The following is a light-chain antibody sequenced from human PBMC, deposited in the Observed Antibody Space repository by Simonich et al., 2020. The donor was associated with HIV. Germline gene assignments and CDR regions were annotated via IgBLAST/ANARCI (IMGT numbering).Light chain of an antibody. CDR1: QNVASH. Sequence: EIVMMQSPATLSVSPGERATLPCRASQNVASHLALNQQKPGQAPRLLLYGASSRATGIPDRCSGSGFGTEFTLTISSMQSEDFAVYYCQQYNNWPSPFTFGPGTKVDIK. CDR3: QQYNNWPSPFT. CDR2: GAS. V-gene: IGKV3D-15*01. J-gene: IGKJ3*01.